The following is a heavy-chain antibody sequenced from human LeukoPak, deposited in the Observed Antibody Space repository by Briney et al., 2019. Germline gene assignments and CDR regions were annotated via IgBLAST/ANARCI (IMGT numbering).Heavy chain of an antibody. V-gene: IGHV3-21*01. Sequence: GGSLRLSCAASGFTFSSYSMTWVRQAPGKGLEWVSSMSSGSRYIYYADSVRGRFAISRDNAKNSLYLLMNSLRAEDTAVYYCARDRPTGASRLFVVQWGQGTLVTVSS. CDR3: ARDRPTGASRLFVVQ. D-gene: IGHD3-3*01. J-gene: IGHJ4*02. CDR2: MSSGSRYI. CDR1: GFTFSSYS.